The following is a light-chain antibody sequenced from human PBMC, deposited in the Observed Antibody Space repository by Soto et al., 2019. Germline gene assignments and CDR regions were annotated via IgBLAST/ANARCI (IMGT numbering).Light chain of an antibody. Sequence: DIVMTQSPLSLPVTPGEPASISCRSSQGLIYSDGNTYLNWFQQRPGQSPRGLIYNVSNRDSGVPDRFSGSGSGTDFTLKISRVEAEDVGIYYCMQNTHWPRTFGQGTKVDIK. CDR1: QGLIYSDGNTY. J-gene: IGKJ1*01. CDR2: NVS. V-gene: IGKV2-30*01. CDR3: MQNTHWPRT.